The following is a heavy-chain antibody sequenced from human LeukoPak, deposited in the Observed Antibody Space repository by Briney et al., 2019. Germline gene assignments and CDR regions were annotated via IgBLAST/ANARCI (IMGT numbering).Heavy chain of an antibody. Sequence: GGSLRLSCAASGFTFSSHSMNWVRQAPGKGLEWVSSISSSSSYIYYADSVKGRFTISRDNAKNSLYLQMNSLRAEDTAVYYCAREYVDGGYYYGMDVWGQGTTVTVSS. CDR2: ISSSSSYI. CDR3: AREYVDGGYYYGMDV. D-gene: IGHD3-16*01. V-gene: IGHV3-21*01. J-gene: IGHJ6*02. CDR1: GFTFSSHS.